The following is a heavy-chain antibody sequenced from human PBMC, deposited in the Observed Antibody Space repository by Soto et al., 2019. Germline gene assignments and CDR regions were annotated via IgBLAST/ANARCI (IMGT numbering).Heavy chain of an antibody. D-gene: IGHD4-17*01. CDR3: SRDPTRLRPY. CDR1: RFTFSSYS. V-gene: IGHV3-21*01. J-gene: IGHJ4*02. Sequence: GGSLSLSCAASRFTFSSYSMNWVRQAPGKGLEWVSSISSSSSYIYYADSVKGRFTISRDNAKNSLYLQMNSLRAEDTAVYYCSRDPTRLRPYWGQATLVTVSS. CDR2: ISSSSSYI.